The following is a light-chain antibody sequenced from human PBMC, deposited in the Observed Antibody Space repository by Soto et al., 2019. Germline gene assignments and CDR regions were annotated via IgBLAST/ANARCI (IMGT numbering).Light chain of an antibody. J-gene: IGKJ1*01. CDR3: QQYNSYSRT. Sequence: DLQMTQSPSTLSASVGDRVTITCRASQSIDSWLAWYQQKPGKAPKLLIYKASSLESGVSSRFSGSGSGTEFTLTISSLQPDDFATYYCQQYNSYSRTFGEGTKVEIK. V-gene: IGKV1-5*03. CDR1: QSIDSW. CDR2: KAS.